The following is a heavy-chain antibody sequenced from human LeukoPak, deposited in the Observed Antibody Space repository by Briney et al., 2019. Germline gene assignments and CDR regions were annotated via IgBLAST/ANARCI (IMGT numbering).Heavy chain of an antibody. Sequence: GGSLRLSCAASGFTFDDYAMHWVRQAPGKGLEWVSGISWNSGSIGYADSVKGRFTISRDNAKNSLYLQMNSLRAEDTAVYYCARDPLRITMIVAQRWDDAFDIWGQGTMVTVSS. CDR1: GFTFDDYA. CDR2: ISWNSGSI. D-gene: IGHD3-22*01. V-gene: IGHV3-9*01. CDR3: ARDPLRITMIVAQRWDDAFDI. J-gene: IGHJ3*02.